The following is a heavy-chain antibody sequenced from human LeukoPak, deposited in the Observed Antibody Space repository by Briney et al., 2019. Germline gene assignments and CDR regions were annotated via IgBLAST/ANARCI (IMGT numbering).Heavy chain of an antibody. Sequence: WASVKVSCKASVYTFTSYGISWVRQAPGQGLDYMGWISAYNGNTDYEQKFQGRVTMTTDTFTSTAYMELRSLRSDDTAVYYCATSGSYGGAYFDYWGQGTLVTVSS. CDR3: ATSGSYGGAYFDY. V-gene: IGHV1-18*01. D-gene: IGHD1-26*01. CDR1: VYTFTSYG. J-gene: IGHJ4*02. CDR2: ISAYNGNT.